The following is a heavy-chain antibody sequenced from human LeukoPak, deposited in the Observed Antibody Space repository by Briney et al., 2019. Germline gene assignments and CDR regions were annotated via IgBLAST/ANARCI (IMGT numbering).Heavy chain of an antibody. J-gene: IGHJ5*02. D-gene: IGHD2-2*01. CDR1: GGSFSGYY. CDR2: INHSGST. Sequence: SETLSLTCAVYGGSFSGYYWSWIRQPPGKGLEWIGEINHSGSTNYNPSLKSRVTISVDTSKNQFSLKLSSVTAADTAVYYCARGGYCSSTSCYCSLRNWFDPWGQGTLVTVSS. CDR3: ARGGYCSSTSCYCSLRNWFDP. V-gene: IGHV4-34*01.